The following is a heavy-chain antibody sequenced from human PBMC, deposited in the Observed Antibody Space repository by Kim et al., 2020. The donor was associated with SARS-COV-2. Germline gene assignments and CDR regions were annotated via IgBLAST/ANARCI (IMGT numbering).Heavy chain of an antibody. Sequence: SETLSLTCAVFGGSISSGDFYWGWIRQPPGKGLEWIGNIDYTGTTYYNPSLKSRVSMSVDSSKNQFSLRLTALTAADTAVYYCARPYRRRGGGAWFDPWGQRTLVTVSS. V-gene: IGHV4-39*01. CDR1: GGSISSGDFY. D-gene: IGHD4-4*01. J-gene: IGHJ5*02. CDR3: ARPYRRRGGGAWFDP. CDR2: IDYTGTT.